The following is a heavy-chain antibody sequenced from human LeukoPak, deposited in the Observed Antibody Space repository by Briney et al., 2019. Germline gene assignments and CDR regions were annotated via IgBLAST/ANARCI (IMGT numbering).Heavy chain of an antibody. V-gene: IGHV3-7*01. J-gene: IGHJ4*02. D-gene: IGHD1-1*01. CDR1: GFPFSSFW. Sequence: GGSLRLSCATSGFPFSSFWMSWVRQGPGKGPEWVANIKQDGGEKYYVDSVKGRFTISRDNANNSLFLQMDSLRAEDTAVYYCAEANDAVGYYFDYWGQGTLVTVSS. CDR3: AEANDAVGYYFDY. CDR2: IKQDGGEK.